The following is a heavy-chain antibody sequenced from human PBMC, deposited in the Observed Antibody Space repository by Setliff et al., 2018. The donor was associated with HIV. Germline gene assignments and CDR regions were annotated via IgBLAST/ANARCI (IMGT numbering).Heavy chain of an antibody. CDR3: ARGEGSSWYEGEYFQH. CDR1: GYTFTDYF. CDR2: INIRSGNT. V-gene: IGHV1-18*04. Sequence: ASVKVSCKPSGYTFTDYFMHWVRQAPGQGLEWMGWINIRSGNTNYAQKFQGRVTMTTDTSTSTAYMELRSLRSDDTAVYYCARGEGSSWYEGEYFQHWGQGTLVTVSS. D-gene: IGHD6-13*01. J-gene: IGHJ1*01.